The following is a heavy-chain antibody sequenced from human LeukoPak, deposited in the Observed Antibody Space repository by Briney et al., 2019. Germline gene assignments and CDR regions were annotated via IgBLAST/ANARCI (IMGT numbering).Heavy chain of an antibody. CDR1: GGSISSSSYY. CDR3: AREARRVVIKPPRHFDY. CDR2: INHSGST. J-gene: IGHJ4*02. Sequence: SETLSLTCTVSGGSISSSSYYWSWIRQPPGKGLEWIGEINHSGSTNYNPSLKSRVTISVDTSKNQFSLKLSSVTAADTAVYYCAREARRVVIKPPRHFDYWGQGTLVTVSS. D-gene: IGHD3-3*01. V-gene: IGHV4-39*07.